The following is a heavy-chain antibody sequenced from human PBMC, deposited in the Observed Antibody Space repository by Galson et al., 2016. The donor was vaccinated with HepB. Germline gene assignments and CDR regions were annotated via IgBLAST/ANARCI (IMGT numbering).Heavy chain of an antibody. D-gene: IGHD1-1*01. CDR2: ISGSSSTI. V-gene: IGHV3-48*01. Sequence: SLRLSCAASGFAFSSYSMNWVRQAPGKGLEWISHISGSSSTIYYADSVKGRFTISRDNANNSLYLHLNSLRAEDTAVYYCAREYNCNSLWGALDVWGQGTTVTVSS. CDR1: GFAFSSYS. J-gene: IGHJ6*02. CDR3: AREYNCNSLWGALDV.